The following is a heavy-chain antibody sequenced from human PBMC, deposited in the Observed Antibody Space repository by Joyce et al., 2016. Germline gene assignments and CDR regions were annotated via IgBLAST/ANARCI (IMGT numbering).Heavy chain of an antibody. J-gene: IGHJ6*02. Sequence: EVQLVESGGGLVQPGGSLRHSCSASGFTVNSYTMHWVRQAPGKGLEYVSAITAKGGNTQYAESVEGRFTISRDNSKNTVYLQMSSLRPDDTAVYYCVKGGGIAPTSARSMDVWGQGTTVTVSS. CDR3: VKGGGIAPTSARSMDV. D-gene: IGHD6-13*01. CDR2: ITAKGGNT. V-gene: IGHV3-64D*08. CDR1: GFTVNSYT.